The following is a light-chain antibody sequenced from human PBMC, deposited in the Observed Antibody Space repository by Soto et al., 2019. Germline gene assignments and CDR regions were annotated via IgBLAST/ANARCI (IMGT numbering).Light chain of an antibody. J-gene: IGLJ2*01. CDR1: SSDVGGYNY. CDR3: SSYTSSSTYVV. V-gene: IGLV2-14*03. CDR2: DVI. Sequence: QSVLTQPASVSGSRGQSITISCTGTSSDVGGYNYVSWYQQHPGKAPKLMIYDVINRPSGVSNRFSGSKSGNSASLTISGLQAEDEADYYCSSYTSSSTYVVFGGGTKVTVL.